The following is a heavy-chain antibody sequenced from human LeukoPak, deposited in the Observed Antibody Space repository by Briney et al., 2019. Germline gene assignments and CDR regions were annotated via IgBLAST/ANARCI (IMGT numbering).Heavy chain of an antibody. Sequence: PSETLSLTCAVYGGSFSGYYWSWIRQPPGKGLEWIGEINHSGSTNYNPSLKSRVTISVDTSKNQFSLKLSSVTAADTAVYYCATGIQLWFRNIWGQGTLVTVSS. CDR1: GGSFSGYY. CDR3: ATGIQLWFRNI. CDR2: INHSGST. D-gene: IGHD5-18*01. V-gene: IGHV4-34*01. J-gene: IGHJ4*02.